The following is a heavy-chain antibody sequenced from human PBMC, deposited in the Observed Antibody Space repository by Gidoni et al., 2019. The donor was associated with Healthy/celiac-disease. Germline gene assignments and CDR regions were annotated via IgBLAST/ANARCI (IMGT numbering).Heavy chain of an antibody. CDR2: ISSSSSYI. CDR1: GFTFSSYS. V-gene: IGHV3-21*01. Sequence: SCAASGFTFSSYSMNWVRQAPGKGLEWVSSISSSSSYIYYADSVKGRFTISRDNAKNSLYLQMNSLRAEDTAVYYCARGANGYSYGGYWGQGTLVTVSS. CDR3: ARGANGYSYGGY. D-gene: IGHD5-18*01. J-gene: IGHJ4*02.